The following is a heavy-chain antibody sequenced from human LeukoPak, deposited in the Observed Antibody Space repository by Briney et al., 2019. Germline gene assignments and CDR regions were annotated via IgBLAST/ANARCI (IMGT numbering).Heavy chain of an antibody. CDR1: GDSVSSNIAS. CDR3: ARVYNWNPAGAFDI. J-gene: IGHJ3*02. Sequence: SQTLSLTCAVSGDSVSSNIASWNWIRQSPSRGLEWLGRTYYRSKWYNDYAVSVKSRITINPDTSKNQFSLQLNSVTPEDTAVYYCARVYNWNPAGAFDIWGQGTVVTVSS. CDR2: TYYRSKWYN. V-gene: IGHV6-1*01. D-gene: IGHD1-1*01.